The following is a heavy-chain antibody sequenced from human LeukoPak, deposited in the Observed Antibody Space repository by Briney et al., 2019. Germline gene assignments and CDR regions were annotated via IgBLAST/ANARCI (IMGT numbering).Heavy chain of an antibody. CDR3: VRAPLDFWSGYYIRGYYFDY. D-gene: IGHD3-3*01. CDR2: ISSSGSTI. V-gene: IGHV3-48*03. J-gene: IGHJ4*02. Sequence: GGSLRLSCAASGFTFSSYEMNWVRQAPGKGLEWVSYISSSGSTIYYADSVKGRFTISRDNAKNSLYLQMNSLRAEDTSVYYCVRAPLDFWSGYYIRGYYFDYWGQGTLVTISS. CDR1: GFTFSSYE.